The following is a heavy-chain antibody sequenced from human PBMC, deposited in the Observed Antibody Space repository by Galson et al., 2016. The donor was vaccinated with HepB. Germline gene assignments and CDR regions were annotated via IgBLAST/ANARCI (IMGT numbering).Heavy chain of an antibody. CDR1: GGSISSSSDC. Sequence: SETLSLTCTVSGGSISSSSDCWGWIRQPPGKGPEWIGSMFYSGRTYYNPSLMSRVTISVDTSKNQFSLKLNSVTAADTAVYYCARHYYTLDYWGQGTLVTVSS. V-gene: IGHV4-39*01. D-gene: IGHD3-22*01. CDR3: ARHYYTLDY. CDR2: MFYSGRT. J-gene: IGHJ4*02.